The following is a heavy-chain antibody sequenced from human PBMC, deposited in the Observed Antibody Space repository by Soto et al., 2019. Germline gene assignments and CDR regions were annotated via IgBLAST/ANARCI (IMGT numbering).Heavy chain of an antibody. Sequence: PRGALRLSCAASVFTFSSYSMNWVRQGPGKGLEWVSSISSSSSYVYYADSVKGRFTISRDNAKNSLYLQMNSLRAEDTAVYYCARDFDGYSSSWSAPFDYWGQGTLVTVSS. D-gene: IGHD6-13*01. CDR3: ARDFDGYSSSWSAPFDY. J-gene: IGHJ4*02. CDR2: ISSSSSYV. V-gene: IGHV3-21*01. CDR1: VFTFSSYS.